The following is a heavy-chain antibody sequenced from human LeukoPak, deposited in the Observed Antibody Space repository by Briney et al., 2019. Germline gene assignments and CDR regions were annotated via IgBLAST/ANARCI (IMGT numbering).Heavy chain of an antibody. D-gene: IGHD4-17*01. J-gene: IGHJ4*02. CDR3: ARRPMTTVTAFDY. V-gene: IGHV4-34*01. Sequence: SETLSLTCAVSGGSFSGYYWSWIRQPPGKGLEWIGEINHSGSTNYNPSLKSRVTISVDTSKNQFSLKLSSVTAADTAVYYCARRPMTTVTAFDYWGQGTLVTVSS. CDR2: INHSGST. CDR1: GGSFSGYY.